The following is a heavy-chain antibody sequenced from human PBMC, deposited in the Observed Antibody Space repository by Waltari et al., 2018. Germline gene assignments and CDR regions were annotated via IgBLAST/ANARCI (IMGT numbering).Heavy chain of an antibody. CDR1: GFTFSRYW. Sequence: VQVVESGGGLVQPGGSLRLSCAASGFTFSRYWMSWVRQAPGKGLEWVAFVRYDGGNSYNIDSVKGRFTVSRDNSKNTLYVQMNSLRPEDTAIYYCARGGMGYYYSDYWGQGTLVLVSS. CDR3: ARGGMGYYYSDY. D-gene: IGHD1-1*01. J-gene: IGHJ4*02. CDR2: VRYDGGNS. V-gene: IGHV3-30*02.